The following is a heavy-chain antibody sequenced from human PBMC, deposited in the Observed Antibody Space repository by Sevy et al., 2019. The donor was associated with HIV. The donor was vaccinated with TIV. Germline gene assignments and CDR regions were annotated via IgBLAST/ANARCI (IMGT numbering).Heavy chain of an antibody. J-gene: IGHJ4*02. CDR2: ISGSGGST. D-gene: IGHD3-10*01. V-gene: IGHV3-23*01. CDR1: GFTFSSYA. Sequence: GGSLRLSCAASGFTFSSYAMSWVRQAPGKGLEWVSAISGSGGSTYYADSVKGRFTISRDNSKNTLHLQMNSLRAEDTAVYYCAKDLERITMVRGVIMGTFDYWGQGTLVTVSS. CDR3: AKDLERITMVRGVIMGTFDY.